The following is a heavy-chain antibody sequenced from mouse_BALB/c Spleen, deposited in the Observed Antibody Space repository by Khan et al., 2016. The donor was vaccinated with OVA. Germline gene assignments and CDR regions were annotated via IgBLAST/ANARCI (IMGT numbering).Heavy chain of an antibody. D-gene: IGHD1-1*01. Sequence: VQLKESGPGLVKPSQSLSLTCTVTGYSITSDYAWNWIRQFPGNKLEWMGYISYSGRTSYNPSLKSRISITRDTSKNQFFLQLNSVTTEDTATCYCARSVTITTVVATDFDYWGQGTTLTVSS. CDR3: ARSVTITTVVATDFDY. CDR2: ISYSGRT. CDR1: GYSITSDYA. V-gene: IGHV3-2*02. J-gene: IGHJ2*01.